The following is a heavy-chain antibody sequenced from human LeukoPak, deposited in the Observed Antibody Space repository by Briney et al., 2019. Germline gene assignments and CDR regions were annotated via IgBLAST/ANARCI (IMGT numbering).Heavy chain of an antibody. Sequence: GGSLRLSCAASGFTFSSVWMSWVRQAPGKGLEWVANVKQDGSDKSCADSVKGRFTISRDNSKNTLYLQMNSLRAEDTAVYYCAKSRDGYNSAADYWGQGTLVTVSS. CDR2: VKQDGSDK. CDR1: GFTFSSVW. V-gene: IGHV3-7*03. J-gene: IGHJ4*02. D-gene: IGHD5-24*01. CDR3: AKSRDGYNSAADY.